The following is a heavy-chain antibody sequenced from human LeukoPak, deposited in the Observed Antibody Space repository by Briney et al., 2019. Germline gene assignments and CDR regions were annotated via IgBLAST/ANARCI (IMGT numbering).Heavy chain of an antibody. CDR2: IIPIFGTA. Sequence: SVKVSCTASGGTFSSYAISWVRQAPGQGLEWMGGIIPIFGTANYAQKFQGRVTITADESTSTAYMELSSLRSEDTAVYYCAKDLYGGHFDYWGQGTLVTVSS. D-gene: IGHD4-23*01. J-gene: IGHJ4*02. CDR1: GGTFSSYA. V-gene: IGHV1-69*13. CDR3: AKDLYGGHFDY.